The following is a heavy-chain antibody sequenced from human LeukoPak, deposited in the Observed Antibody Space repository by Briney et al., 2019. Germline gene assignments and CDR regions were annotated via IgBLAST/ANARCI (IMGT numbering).Heavy chain of an antibody. D-gene: IGHD6-13*01. CDR2: ISYDGSNK. J-gene: IGHJ4*02. V-gene: IGHV3-30*18. CDR3: AKDMAEGAAAGIFDY. CDR1: GFTFSSYG. Sequence: PGGSLRLSYAASGFTFSSYGMHWVRQAPGKGLEWVAVISYDGSNKYYADSVKGRFTISRDNSKNTLYLQMNSLRAEDTAVYYCAKDMAEGAAAGIFDYWGQGTLVTVSS.